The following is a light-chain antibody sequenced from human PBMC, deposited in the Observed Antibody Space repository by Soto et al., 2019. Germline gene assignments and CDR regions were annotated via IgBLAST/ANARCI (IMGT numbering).Light chain of an antibody. Sequence: DIQMTQSPSSLSESAGDRVTITCRASQGISTYLNWYQQKPGKAPKLLIYAASTLQSGVPSRFSGSGSGTDFTLTISSLQAEDFATYYCQQLSTYPSTFGGGTKVDIK. V-gene: IGKV1-9*01. J-gene: IGKJ4*01. CDR3: QQLSTYPST. CDR1: QGISTY. CDR2: AAS.